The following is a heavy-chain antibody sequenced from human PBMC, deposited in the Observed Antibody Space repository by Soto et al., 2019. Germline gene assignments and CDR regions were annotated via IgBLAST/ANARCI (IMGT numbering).Heavy chain of an antibody. CDR2: IIPIFGTA. J-gene: IGHJ5*02. D-gene: IGHD3-22*01. CDR1: GGTFSSYA. CDR3: ARDHYYYDSSGHNWFDP. V-gene: IGHV1-69*13. Sequence: SVKVSCKASGGTFSSYAISWVRQAPGQGLEWMGGIIPIFGTANYAQKFQGRVTITADESTSTAYMELSSLRSEDTAVYYCARDHYYYDSSGHNWFDPWGQGTLVTVSS.